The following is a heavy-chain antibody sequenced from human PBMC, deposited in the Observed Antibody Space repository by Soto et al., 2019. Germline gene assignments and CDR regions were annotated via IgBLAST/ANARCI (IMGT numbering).Heavy chain of an antibody. Sequence: EVQLVESGGGLVQPGGSLRLSCAASGFTFSGYSMNWVRQAPGKGLEWVSYISSSSSTIYYADSVKGRFTISRDNAKNSLYLQMNGLRAEDTAVYYCARSPTPRYCYMDVWGKGTPVTVSS. J-gene: IGHJ6*03. CDR1: GFTFSGYS. V-gene: IGHV3-48*01. CDR3: ARSPTPRYCYMDV. CDR2: ISSSSSTI.